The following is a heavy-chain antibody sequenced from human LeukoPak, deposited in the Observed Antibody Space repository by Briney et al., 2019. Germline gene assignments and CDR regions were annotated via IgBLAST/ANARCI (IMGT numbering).Heavy chain of an antibody. Sequence: GGSLRLSCAPSGFTFTGYAMSWVRQAPGKGLEWVSTIGTSASSTYYADSVKGRFTISRDNSKNTLYLQMNSLRAEDTAVYYCARDQSAWGARGVFDYWGQGTLVTVSS. CDR2: IGTSASST. V-gene: IGHV3-23*01. J-gene: IGHJ4*02. CDR1: GFTFTGYA. CDR3: ARDQSAWGARGVFDY. D-gene: IGHD3-10*01.